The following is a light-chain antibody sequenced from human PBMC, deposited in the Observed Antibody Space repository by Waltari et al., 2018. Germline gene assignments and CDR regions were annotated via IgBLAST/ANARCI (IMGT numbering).Light chain of an antibody. CDR2: GAS. V-gene: IGKV3-20*01. J-gene: IGKJ5*01. Sequence: EIVLTQSPGTLSLSPGDRVTISCRASQRVNSRWLAWYQQKAGQAPRLLIYGASSRATGIPDRFSGSGSGTDFTLTISRLEPEDFAMYYCQQYGNSAPITFGQGTRLEIK. CDR3: QQYGNSAPIT. CDR1: QRVNSRW.